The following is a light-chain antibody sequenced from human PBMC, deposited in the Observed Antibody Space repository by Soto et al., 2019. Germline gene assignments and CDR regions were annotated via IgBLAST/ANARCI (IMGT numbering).Light chain of an antibody. CDR3: CSYGGSYTLL. Sequence: QSALTQPRSVSGSPGQSVTISCTGTSSDVGGYNYVSWYHQYPGRAPKLMIYDVSKRPSGVPDRFSGSKSGNTDSLTISGLQAEDEADYYCCSYGGSYTLLFGGGTKLTVL. V-gene: IGLV2-11*01. CDR2: DVS. J-gene: IGLJ2*01. CDR1: SSDVGGYNY.